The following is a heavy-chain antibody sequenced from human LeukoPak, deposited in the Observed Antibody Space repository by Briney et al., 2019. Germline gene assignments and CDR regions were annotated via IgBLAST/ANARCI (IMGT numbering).Heavy chain of an antibody. J-gene: IGHJ4*02. V-gene: IGHV3-23*01. CDR2: INGSGGST. Sequence: GGSLRLSCAASGFTFSSYAMSWVRPAPGKGLEWVSAINGSGGSTYYADSVKGRFTIPRDKSKNTLYLQMNSLRAEDTAVYYCAKVGPPTAMVSYFDYWGQGTLVTVSS. CDR3: AKVGPPTAMVSYFDY. D-gene: IGHD5-18*01. CDR1: GFTFSSYA.